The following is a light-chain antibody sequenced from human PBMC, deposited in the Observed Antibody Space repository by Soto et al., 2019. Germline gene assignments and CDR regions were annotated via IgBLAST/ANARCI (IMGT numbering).Light chain of an antibody. J-gene: IGKJ1*01. V-gene: IGKV3-11*01. CDR3: QQRTNWLWT. CDR2: DAS. Sequence: EIVLTQSPATLSLSPGERATLSCRASQSVSDYSAWFQQRPGQAPRLLIYDASNRATGIPARFPGSGSGTEFTLTSSSLEPEDFAVYYCQQRTNWLWTFGQGTTVEFK. CDR1: QSVSDY.